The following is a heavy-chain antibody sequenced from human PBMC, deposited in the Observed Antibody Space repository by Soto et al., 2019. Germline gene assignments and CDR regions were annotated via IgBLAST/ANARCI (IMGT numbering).Heavy chain of an antibody. J-gene: IGHJ4*02. D-gene: IGHD3-16*01. Sequence: QLQLQESGPGLVKPSETLSLTCTVSGGSISSSSYYWGWIRQPPGKGLEWIGSIYYSGSTYYNPSLKSRVTISVDTSKNQFSLKLSSVTAADTAVYYCARQVWVTRTLGYWGQGTLVTVSS. CDR1: GGSISSSSYY. V-gene: IGHV4-39*01. CDR2: IYYSGST. CDR3: ARQVWVTRTLGY.